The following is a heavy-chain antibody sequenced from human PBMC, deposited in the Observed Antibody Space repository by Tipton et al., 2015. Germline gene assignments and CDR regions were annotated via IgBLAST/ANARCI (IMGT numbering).Heavy chain of an antibody. Sequence: QLVQSGAEVKKPGASVKVSCKASGYTFTSYGISWVRQAPGQGLEWMGWISTYIGNTDYAQKLQGRVTMTTDTSTSTAYMELRSLRSDDTAVYYCARDVYSSRWYWLDYWGQGTLVTVSS. V-gene: IGHV1-18*01. CDR1: GYTFTSYG. CDR2: ISTYIGNT. D-gene: IGHD6-19*01. J-gene: IGHJ4*02. CDR3: ARDVYSSRWYWLDY.